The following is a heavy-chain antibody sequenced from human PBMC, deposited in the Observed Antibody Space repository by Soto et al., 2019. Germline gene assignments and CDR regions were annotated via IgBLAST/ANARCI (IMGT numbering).Heavy chain of an antibody. Sequence: VQLVESGGGVVQPGRSLRLSCAASGFTFSDYAMHWVRQAPGKGLEWVAVVSHDGRNTHYADSVKGRFTISRDSSKNTVSLESTSLIAEDTAVYYCAKGGRQWLVTSDFNYWCPGALVTVSS. CDR2: VSHDGRNT. D-gene: IGHD6-19*01. CDR1: GFTFSDYA. J-gene: IGHJ4*02. CDR3: AKGGRQWLVTSDFNY. V-gene: IGHV3-30*18.